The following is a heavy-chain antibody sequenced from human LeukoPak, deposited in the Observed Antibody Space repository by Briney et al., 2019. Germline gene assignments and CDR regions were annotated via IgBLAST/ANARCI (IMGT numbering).Heavy chain of an antibody. CDR1: GVSINTYY. V-gene: IGHV4-4*09. D-gene: IGHD1-26*01. CDR3: AAGPWELDF. Sequence: SETLSLTCTVSGVSINTYYASWIRQAPGKGLEFIGFIYNGGNTNYNPSLKSRATTSVDTSHNQFSLRLTSVTAADTAMYYCAAGPWELDFWGQGTLVTVSS. J-gene: IGHJ4*02. CDR2: IYNGGNT.